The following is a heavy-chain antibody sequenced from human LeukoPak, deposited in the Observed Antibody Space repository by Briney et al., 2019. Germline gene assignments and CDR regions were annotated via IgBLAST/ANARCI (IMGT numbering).Heavy chain of an antibody. V-gene: IGHV4-31*03. J-gene: IGHJ4*02. CDR2: IYYSGST. D-gene: IGHD3-22*01. Sequence: PSETLSLTCTVSGGSISSGGYYWSWIRQHPGKGLEWIGYIYYSGSTYYNPSLKSRVTTSVDTSKNQFSLKLSSVTAADMAVYYCARADSRYPTARNWGQGTLVTVSS. CDR1: GGSISSGGYY. CDR3: ARADSRYPTARN.